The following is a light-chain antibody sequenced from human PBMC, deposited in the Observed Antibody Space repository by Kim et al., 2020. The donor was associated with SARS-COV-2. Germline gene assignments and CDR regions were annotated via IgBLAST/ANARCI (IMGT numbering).Light chain of an antibody. Sequence: QSALTQPASVSGSPGQSITISCTGTSSDVGGYNYVSWYQQHPGKAPKLMIYDVSNRPSGVSNRFSGSKSDNTASLTISGLQAEDEADYYCSSYTSSLTPSFGTGTKVTVL. CDR2: DVS. CDR1: SSDVGGYNY. J-gene: IGLJ1*01. V-gene: IGLV2-14*03. CDR3: SSYTSSLTPS.